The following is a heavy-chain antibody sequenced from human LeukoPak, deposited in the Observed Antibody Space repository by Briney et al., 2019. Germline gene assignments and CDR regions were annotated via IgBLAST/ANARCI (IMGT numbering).Heavy chain of an antibody. CDR3: EARALWGYSSGRFDP. CDR2: IIPIFGIA. D-gene: IGHD6-25*01. V-gene: IGHV1-69*04. CDR1: GGTFSSYA. J-gene: IGHJ5*02. Sequence: GASVKVSCKASGGTFSSYAISWVRQAPGQGLEWMGRIIPIFGIANYAKKFQGSVTITADKPTSPSYLELSSVRSEDTAVYYGEARALWGYSSGRFDPWGRGTLVSVSS.